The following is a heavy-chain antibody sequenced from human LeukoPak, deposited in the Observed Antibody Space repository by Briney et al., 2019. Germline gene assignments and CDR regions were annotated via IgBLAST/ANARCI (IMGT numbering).Heavy chain of an antibody. CDR3: ASHAYSSSTFDY. V-gene: IGHV4-39*07. Sequence: SETLSLTCTVSGGSISSRVYFWGWIRQPPGKGLEWIGSVSYTGTTHYNPSLTSRVTISVDTSKNQFSLKLRSVTAADTAVYYCASHAYSSSTFDYWGQGTLVTVSS. D-gene: IGHD6-6*01. J-gene: IGHJ4*02. CDR1: GGSISSRVYF. CDR2: VSYTGTT.